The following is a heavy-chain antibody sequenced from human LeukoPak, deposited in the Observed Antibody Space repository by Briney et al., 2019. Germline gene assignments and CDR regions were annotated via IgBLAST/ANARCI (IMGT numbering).Heavy chain of an antibody. CDR2: IYSGGST. V-gene: IGHV3-53*05. Sequence: PGGSLRLSCAASGFTVSSNYMSWVRQAPGKGLEWVSVIYSGGSTYYADSVKGRFTISRDNSKNTLYLQMNSLRAEDTAVYYCAREKRARVVVADTSYYGMDVWGKGTTVTVSS. J-gene: IGHJ6*04. D-gene: IGHD2-15*01. CDR1: GFTVSSNY. CDR3: AREKRARVVVADTSYYGMDV.